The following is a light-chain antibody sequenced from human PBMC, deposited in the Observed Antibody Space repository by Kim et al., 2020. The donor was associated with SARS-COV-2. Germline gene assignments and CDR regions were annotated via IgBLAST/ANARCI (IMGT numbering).Light chain of an antibody. CDR1: QSLLYRSSNKNF. V-gene: IGKV4-1*01. Sequence: AIINCRSSQSLLYRSSNKNFLSLYQLKPGQPPRLLIYWASTRESGVPDRFSGGGSGTEFTLTISSLQAEDVAVYYCQQYYAIPRTFGQGTKVDIK. J-gene: IGKJ1*01. CDR3: QQYYAIPRT. CDR2: WAS.